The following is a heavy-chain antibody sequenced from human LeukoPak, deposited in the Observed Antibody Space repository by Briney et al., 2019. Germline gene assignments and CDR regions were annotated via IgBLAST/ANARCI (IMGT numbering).Heavy chain of an antibody. J-gene: IGHJ4*02. CDR3: ASHYDILTGYEY. D-gene: IGHD3-9*01. CDR2: IYYTGST. V-gene: IGHV4-39*01. CDR1: GGSISSSTYF. Sequence: SETLSLTCIVSGGSISSSTYFWGWIRQPPGKGLEWIGSIYYTGSTYYNPSLKSRVTISVDTSKNQFSLKLTSVTAADTAMYYCASHYDILTGYEYWGQGTLVTVSS.